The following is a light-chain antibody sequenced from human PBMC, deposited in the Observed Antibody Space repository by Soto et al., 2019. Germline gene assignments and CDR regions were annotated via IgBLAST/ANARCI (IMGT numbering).Light chain of an antibody. J-gene: IGKJ4*01. Sequence: IVLTQAPLSLPVIPGEAASISCSSSQSLFDRDDDKTYLDWYLQRPGQSPQLLIYMLSHRASGVPDRFSGSGSDSDVTLKISRVEPEDVGVYYCMQRMKFPLTFGGGTKVEIK. CDR1: QSLFDRDDDKTY. CDR2: MLS. CDR3: MQRMKFPLT. V-gene: IGKV2-40*01.